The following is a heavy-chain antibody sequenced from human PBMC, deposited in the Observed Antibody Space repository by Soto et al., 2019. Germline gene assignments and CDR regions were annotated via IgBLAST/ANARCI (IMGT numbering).Heavy chain of an antibody. CDR1: GYTFTSYH. CDR3: ARSLAGRPGDY. D-gene: IGHD6-6*01. J-gene: IGHJ4*02. Sequence: QVQLVQSGAEVKKPGASVRVSCQASGYTFTSYHICWVRQAPGQGLEWMGCISGYNGYTNYAQNVQGSVSMTTDTSTNTAYLELRNLRADDTARYFWARSLAGRPGDYWGQGTLVTVSS. V-gene: IGHV1-18*01. CDR2: ISGYNGYT.